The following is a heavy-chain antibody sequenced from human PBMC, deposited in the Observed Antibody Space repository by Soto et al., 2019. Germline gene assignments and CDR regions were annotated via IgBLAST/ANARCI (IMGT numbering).Heavy chain of an antibody. CDR2: ISYDGSNK. CDR1: GFTFSSYA. CDR3: ARATGRIGYFDY. V-gene: IGHV3-30-3*01. Sequence: QVQLVESGGVVVKPGRSLRLSCAASGFTFSSYAMHLVRQAPGKGLERVAVISYDGSNKYYADSVKGRFTISRDNSKNSLYLPMNRLRAEDTAVYDCARATGRIGYFDYWGQGTLVTVSS. J-gene: IGHJ4*02. D-gene: IGHD1-1*01.